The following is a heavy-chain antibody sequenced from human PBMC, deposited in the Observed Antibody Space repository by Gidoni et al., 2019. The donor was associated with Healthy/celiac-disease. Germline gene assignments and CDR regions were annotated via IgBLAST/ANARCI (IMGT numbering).Heavy chain of an antibody. J-gene: IGHJ6*02. CDR2: IRYDGSNK. D-gene: IGHD2-15*01. CDR3: AKGYCSGGSCYSYYYYYGMDV. V-gene: IGHV3-30*02. CDR1: GFTFSSYG. Sequence: QVQLVESGGGVVQPGRSLRLYCAASGFTFSSYGMHWVRQAPGKGLEWVAFIRYDGSNKYYADSVKGRFTISRDNSKNTLYLQMNSLRAEDTAVYYCAKGYCSGGSCYSYYYYYGMDVWGQGTTVTVSS.